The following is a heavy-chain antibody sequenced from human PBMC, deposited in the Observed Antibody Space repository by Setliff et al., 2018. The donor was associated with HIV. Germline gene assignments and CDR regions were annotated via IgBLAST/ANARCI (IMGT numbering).Heavy chain of an antibody. CDR1: GFTFSSYS. V-gene: IGHV3-48*01. CDR3: ATSIHTRGAIDF. D-gene: IGHD1-26*01. J-gene: IGHJ4*02. Sequence: GGSLRLSCAASGFTFSSYSMNWVRQAPGKGLEWVSYISRSSGTIYYAESVKGRFTISRDNAKNSLYLQMNSLRAEDTALYYCATSIHTRGAIDFWGQGTLVTVSS. CDR2: ISRSSGTI.